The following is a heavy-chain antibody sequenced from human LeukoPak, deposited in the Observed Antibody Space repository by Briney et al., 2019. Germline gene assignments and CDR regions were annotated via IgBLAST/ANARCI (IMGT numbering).Heavy chain of an antibody. J-gene: IGHJ4*02. Sequence: AGGALRLSCAASGFTFSSYSMNWVRQAPGKGLEWVSYISSSSSTIYYADSVKGRFTISRDNAKNSLYLQMNSLRAEDTAVYYCARGGSLNFEYWGEGTLVTVSS. CDR2: ISSSSSTI. CDR1: GFTFSSYS. V-gene: IGHV3-48*01. D-gene: IGHD1-26*01. CDR3: ARGGSLNFEY.